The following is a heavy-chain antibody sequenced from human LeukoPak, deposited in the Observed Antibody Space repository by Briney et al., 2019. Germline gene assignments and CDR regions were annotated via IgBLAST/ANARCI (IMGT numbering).Heavy chain of an antibody. D-gene: IGHD3-22*01. Sequence: GGSLRLSCAASGFTFSSYWMHWVRQAPGKGLVWVSRINSDGSSTSYADSVKGRFTISRDNAKNTLYLQMNSLRDEDTAVYYCAKAYYYDSSGYLRWAYYFDYWGQGTLVTVSS. CDR1: GFTFSSYW. V-gene: IGHV3-74*01. CDR3: AKAYYYDSSGYLRWAYYFDY. CDR2: INSDGSST. J-gene: IGHJ4*02.